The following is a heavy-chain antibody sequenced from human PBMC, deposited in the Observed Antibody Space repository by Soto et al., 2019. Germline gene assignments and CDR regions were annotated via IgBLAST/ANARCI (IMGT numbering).Heavy chain of an antibody. CDR1: GYNFTTYW. CDR2: THPGDSDT. D-gene: IGHD1-1*01. J-gene: IGHJ4*02. CDR3: ARHVHPFDY. V-gene: IGHV5-51*01. Sequence: PGESLKISCKGSGYNFTTYWIGWVRQMPGKGLEWMGITHPGDSDTRYSPSFQGQVTISADKSFSTAYLQWSGLKASDTAMYYCARHVHPFDYWGQGTLVTVSS.